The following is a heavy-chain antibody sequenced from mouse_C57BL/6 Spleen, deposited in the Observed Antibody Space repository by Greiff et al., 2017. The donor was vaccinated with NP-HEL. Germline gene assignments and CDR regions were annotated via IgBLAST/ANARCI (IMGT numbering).Heavy chain of an antibody. J-gene: IGHJ3*01. CDR2: IDPEDGET. Sequence: EVQLQQSGAELVKPGASVKLSCTASGFNIKDYYMHWVKQRTEQGLEWIGRIDPEDGETKYAPNFQGKATITADTSSNTAYLQLSSLTSEDTAVYYCATPHYGSSYWFAYWGQGTLVTVSA. V-gene: IGHV14-2*01. CDR1: GFNIKDYY. D-gene: IGHD1-1*01. CDR3: ATPHYGSSYWFAY.